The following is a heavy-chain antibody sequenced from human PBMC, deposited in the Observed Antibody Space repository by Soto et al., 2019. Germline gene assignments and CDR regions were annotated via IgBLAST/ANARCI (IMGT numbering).Heavy chain of an antibody. J-gene: IGHJ6*02. CDR2: IYHSGSA. V-gene: IGHV4-30-2*01. CDR3: ARASMVRGILYYGMDV. Sequence: LSLTCAVSGGSINSGGYSWSWIRQPPGKGLEWIGYIYHSGSAYYNPSLKSRATISVDKSKNQFSLRLSSVTAADTAKYYCARASMVRGILYYGMDVWGQGTTVTVPS. CDR1: GGSINSGGYS. D-gene: IGHD3-10*01.